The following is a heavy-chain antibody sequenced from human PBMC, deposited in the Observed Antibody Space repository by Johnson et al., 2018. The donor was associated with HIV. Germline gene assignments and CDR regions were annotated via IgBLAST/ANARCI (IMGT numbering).Heavy chain of an antibody. CDR1: GFTFSSYW. Sequence: VQLVESGGGLVQPGGSLRLSCAASGFTFSSYWMTWVRQAPGKGLQWVSTISGSGGSTYYPDSVKGRFTISRDNSKNTLHLQMNSLSAEDTAVYYCAKCIWGSSLIDAFDIWGQGTMVTVSS. CDR3: AKCIWGSSLIDAFDI. CDR2: ISGSGGST. V-gene: IGHV3-23*04. J-gene: IGHJ3*02. D-gene: IGHD6-13*01.